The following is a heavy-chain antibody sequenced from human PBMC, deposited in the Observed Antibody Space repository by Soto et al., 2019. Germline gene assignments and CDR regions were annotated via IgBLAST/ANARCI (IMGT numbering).Heavy chain of an antibody. CDR2: IYYSGST. Sequence: SETLSLTCTVSGGSISSSSYYWGWIRQPPGKGLEWIGSIYYSGSTYYNPSLKSRVTISVDTSKNQFSLQLNSVTPEDTAVYYCARVASSGYYVWFDPWGQGTLVTVSS. CDR1: GGSISSSSYY. J-gene: IGHJ5*02. V-gene: IGHV4-39*01. D-gene: IGHD3-22*01. CDR3: ARVASSGYYVWFDP.